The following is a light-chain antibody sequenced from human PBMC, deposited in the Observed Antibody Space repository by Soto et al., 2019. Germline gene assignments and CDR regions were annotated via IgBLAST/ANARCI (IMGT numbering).Light chain of an antibody. V-gene: IGKV2D-29*01. CDR3: MQSVQLLLYS. J-gene: IGKJ2*03. CDR2: EVS. CDR1: RGSWHVVGKPY. Sequence: DIVMTQTPLSLSVTPGQPASISSKPVRGSWHVVGKPYCSWYLQKPGQAPQLLIYEVSNRFSGVPERFSGSGSGTDFTLEISRVEAEDVGIYYCMQSVQLLLYSFGQGTRLEIK.